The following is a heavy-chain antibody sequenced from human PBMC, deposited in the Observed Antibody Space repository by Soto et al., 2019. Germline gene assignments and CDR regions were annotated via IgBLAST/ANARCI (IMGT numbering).Heavy chain of an antibody. CDR3: AKGRLAALFDS. CDR1: GFTFSSYV. Sequence: GGSLRLSCAASGFTFSSYVMSWVRQAPGKGLEWVSGKSGSGGRTYYADSVKGRFTISRDNSKNTLYLQMNSLRAEDTAVYYCAKGRLAALFDSPGQGTLVPV. J-gene: IGHJ5*01. V-gene: IGHV3-23*01. CDR2: KSGSGGRT.